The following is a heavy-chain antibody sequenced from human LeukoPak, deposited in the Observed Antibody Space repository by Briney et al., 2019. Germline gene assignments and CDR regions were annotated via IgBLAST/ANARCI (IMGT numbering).Heavy chain of an antibody. CDR2: INPNSGGT. D-gene: IGHD2-2*01. Sequence: ASVKVSRNASGYTFTGYYMHWVRQAPGQGLEWMGWINPNSGGTNYAQKFQGRVTMTRDTSISTAYMELSRLRSDDTAVYYCARGGLGYCSSTSCRDWFDPWGQGTLVTVSS. V-gene: IGHV1-2*02. CDR3: ARGGLGYCSSTSCRDWFDP. J-gene: IGHJ5*02. CDR1: GYTFTGYY.